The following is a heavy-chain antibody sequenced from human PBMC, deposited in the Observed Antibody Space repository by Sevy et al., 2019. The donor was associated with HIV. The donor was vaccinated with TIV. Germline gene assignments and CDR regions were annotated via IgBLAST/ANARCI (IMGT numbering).Heavy chain of an antibody. V-gene: IGHV3-48*03. CDR1: GFTFSSYE. D-gene: IGHD4-17*01. J-gene: IGHJ4*02. Sequence: GGSLRLSCAASGFTFSSYEMNWVRQAPGKGLEWVSYISNSGTTISYSDSVRGCFSSSRDNARNSLYLQMNSLRAEDTAVYYCARDLPPSASTVAHFDYWGQGTLVTVSS. CDR2: ISNSGTTI. CDR3: ARDLPPSASTVAHFDY.